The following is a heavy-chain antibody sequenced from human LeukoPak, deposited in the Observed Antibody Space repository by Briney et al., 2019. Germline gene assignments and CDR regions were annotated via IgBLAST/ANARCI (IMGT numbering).Heavy chain of an antibody. CDR3: AKITVIRGAFDI. V-gene: IGHV4-39*07. D-gene: IGHD4-17*01. CDR2: IYYSGST. J-gene: IGHJ3*02. CDR1: GGSISSSSYY. Sequence: SETLSLTCTVSGGSISSSSYYWGWIRQPPGKGLERIGSIYYSGSTYYNPSLKSRVTISVDTSKNQFSPKLSSVTAADTAVYYCAKITVIRGAFDIWGQGTMVTVSS.